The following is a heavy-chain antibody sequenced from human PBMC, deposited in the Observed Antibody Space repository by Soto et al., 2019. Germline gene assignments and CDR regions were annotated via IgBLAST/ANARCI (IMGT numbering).Heavy chain of an antibody. J-gene: IGHJ2*01. V-gene: IGHV1-69*12. CDR3: ATKADYGGSYWYFDL. CDR1: GGTFSSYA. D-gene: IGHD4-17*01. Sequence: QVQLVQSGAEVKKPGSSVKVSCKASGGTFSSYAISWVRQAPGQGLEWMGGIIPIFGTANYAQKFQGRVTITADESTSTADMELSSLRSEDTAVYYCATKADYGGSYWYFDLWGRGTLVTVSS. CDR2: IIPIFGTA.